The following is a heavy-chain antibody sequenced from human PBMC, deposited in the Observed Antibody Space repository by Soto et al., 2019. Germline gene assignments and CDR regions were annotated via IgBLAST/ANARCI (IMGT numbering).Heavy chain of an antibody. D-gene: IGHD2-2*02. J-gene: IGHJ4*02. CDR3: ARAGDGCSTTSCYMIDY. Sequence: QVQLVQSGVEVKKPGASVRVSCKASGYTFTTYAIHWVRQAPGQRLEWMGWINAGNGKTKYAQKFQDRVTITRDTSGTTAYMELSSLTSEDTAVYYCARAGDGCSTTSCYMIDYWGQGALVTVSS. CDR2: INAGNGKT. CDR1: GYTFTTYA. V-gene: IGHV1-3*01.